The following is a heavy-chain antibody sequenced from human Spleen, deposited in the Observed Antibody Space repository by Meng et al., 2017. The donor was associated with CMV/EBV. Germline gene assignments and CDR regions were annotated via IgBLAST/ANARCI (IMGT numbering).Heavy chain of an antibody. CDR2: INPNTGVA. CDR3: ARDASFGGNWFDP. J-gene: IGHJ5*02. D-gene: IGHD3-10*01. CDR1: GYTLKNYY. V-gene: IGHV1-2*06. Sequence: QVQLVQSGTDVKKPGASVRASCKASGYTLKNYYLHWVRQAPGQGLEWMGRINPNTGVANYAQKFQGRVTMTRDTSINTAYMEVTRLRSDDTAVYFCARDASFGGNWFDPWGQGTLVTVSS.